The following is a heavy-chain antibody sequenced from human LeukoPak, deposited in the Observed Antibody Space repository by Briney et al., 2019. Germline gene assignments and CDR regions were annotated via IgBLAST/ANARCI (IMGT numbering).Heavy chain of an antibody. CDR1: GGTFSSYA. V-gene: IGHV1-69*01. CDR3: ARGSYCSSTSCYRGYSYGFYYFDY. Sequence: ASVKVSCKASGGTFSSYAISWVRQAPGQGLEWMGGIIPIFGTANYAQKFQGRVTITADESTSTAYMELSSLRSEDTAVYYCARGSYCSSTSCYRGYSYGFYYFDYWGQGTLVTVSS. J-gene: IGHJ4*02. CDR2: IIPIFGTA. D-gene: IGHD2-2*02.